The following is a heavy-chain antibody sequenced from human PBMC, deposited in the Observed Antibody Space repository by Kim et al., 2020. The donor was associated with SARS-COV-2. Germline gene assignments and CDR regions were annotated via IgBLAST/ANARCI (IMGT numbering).Heavy chain of an antibody. D-gene: IGHD2-2*01. CDR1: GFTFSSYA. Sequence: GGSLRLSCAASGFTFSSYAMSWVRQAPGKGLEWVSAISGSGGSTYYADSVKGRFTISRDNSKNTLYLQMNSLRAEDTAVYYCAKGTFFLYDSPYQLPNPYYYYGMDVWGQGTTVTVSS. J-gene: IGHJ6*02. CDR2: ISGSGGST. V-gene: IGHV3-23*01. CDR3: AKGTFFLYDSPYQLPNPYYYYGMDV.